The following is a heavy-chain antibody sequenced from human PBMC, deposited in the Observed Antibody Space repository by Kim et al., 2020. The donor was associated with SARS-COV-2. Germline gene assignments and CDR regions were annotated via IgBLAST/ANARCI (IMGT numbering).Heavy chain of an antibody. J-gene: IGHJ4*02. CDR3: SVEDGRSWFLRFFKY. CDR1: GGSTSSYY. D-gene: IGHD6-13*01. Sequence: SETLSLTCTVSGGSTSSYYWTWIRQPPGKGLEWIGNFYDSGGTNYNPSFNGRVIISRDAAKKKIFLILRSGTAADTATYYFSVEDGRSWFLRFFKYWVQG. CDR2: FYDSGGT. V-gene: IGHV4-59*01.